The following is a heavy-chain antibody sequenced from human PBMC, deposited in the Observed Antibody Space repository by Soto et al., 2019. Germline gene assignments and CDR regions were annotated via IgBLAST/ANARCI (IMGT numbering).Heavy chain of an antibody. D-gene: IGHD3-9*01. CDR1: GFTFSSYS. Sequence: GGSLRLSCAASGFTFSSYSMNWVRQAPGKGLEWVSSISSSSSYIYYADSVKGRFTISRDNAKNSLYLQMNSLRAEDTAVYYCAILRYFDWSTDNWFDPCGQGTLVNVSS. CDR2: ISSSSSYI. J-gene: IGHJ5*02. CDR3: AILRYFDWSTDNWFDP. V-gene: IGHV3-21*01.